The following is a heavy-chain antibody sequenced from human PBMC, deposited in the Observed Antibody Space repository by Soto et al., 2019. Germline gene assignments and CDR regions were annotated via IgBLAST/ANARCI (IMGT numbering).Heavy chain of an antibody. CDR2: ISGSGGRT. V-gene: IGHV3-23*01. Sequence: GGSLRLSCAASGFTFSSYAMSWVRQAPGKGLEWVSAISGSGGRTYYADSVKGRFTISRDKSKNTLYLQMNSLRAENRAGYNCAKDRTDIVVVPAAHYFDYWGQGTLVTVSS. J-gene: IGHJ4*02. CDR3: AKDRTDIVVVPAAHYFDY. CDR1: GFTFSSYA. D-gene: IGHD2-2*01.